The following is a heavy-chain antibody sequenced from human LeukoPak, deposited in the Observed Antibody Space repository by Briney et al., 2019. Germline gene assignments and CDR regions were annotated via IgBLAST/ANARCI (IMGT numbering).Heavy chain of an antibody. CDR2: SYYSGGT. D-gene: IGHD3-10*01. J-gene: IGHJ3*02. CDR1: SGSISGYY. Sequence: SETLSLTCTVSSGSISGYYWSWIRQPPGKGLEWIGYSYYSGGTSYSPSLKSRVTILVDTSKNQFSLKLSSATPADTAVYFCARVRLGVGDAFDIWGQGTMVTVSS. V-gene: IGHV4-59*01. CDR3: ARVRLGVGDAFDI.